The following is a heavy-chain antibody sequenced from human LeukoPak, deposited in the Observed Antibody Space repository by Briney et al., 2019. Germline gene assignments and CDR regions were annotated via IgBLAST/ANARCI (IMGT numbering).Heavy chain of an antibody. CDR3: ARGYGSGSYYGRWFDP. CDR1: GYTFTGYY. D-gene: IGHD3-10*01. Sequence: ASVKVSCKASGYTFTGYYMHWVRQAPGQGLEWMGWINPNSGGTNYAQKFQGRVTMTRDTSISTAYMELSRLRSDDTAVYYCARGYGSGSYYGRWFDPWGQGTLVTVSS. V-gene: IGHV1-2*02. CDR2: INPNSGGT. J-gene: IGHJ5*02.